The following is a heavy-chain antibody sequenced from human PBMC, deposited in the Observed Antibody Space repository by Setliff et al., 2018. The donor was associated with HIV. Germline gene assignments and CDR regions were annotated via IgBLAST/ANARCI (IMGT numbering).Heavy chain of an antibody. CDR1: GGSFSGYY. CDR3: ARDHGYSSSPNYYYYMDV. CDR2: INHSGST. Sequence: SETLSLTCAVYGGSFSGYYWSWIRQPPGKGLEWIGEINHSGSTNYNPSLKSRVTISVDASKNQFSLKLSSVTAADTAVYYCARDHGYSSSPNYYYYMDVWGKGTTVTVSS. D-gene: IGHD6-13*01. V-gene: IGHV4-34*01. J-gene: IGHJ6*03.